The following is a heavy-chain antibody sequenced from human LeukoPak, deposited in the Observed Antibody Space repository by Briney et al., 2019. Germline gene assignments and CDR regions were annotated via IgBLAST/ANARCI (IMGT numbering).Heavy chain of an antibody. J-gene: IGHJ4*02. CDR2: IYTSGST. D-gene: IGHD3-3*01. V-gene: IGHV4-61*02. CDR1: GGSISSGSYY. Sequence: SETLSLTCTVSGGSISSGSYYWSWIRQPAGEGLEWIGRIYTSGSTNYNPSLKSRVTISVDTSKNQFSLKLSSVTAADTAVYYCASRLLLFGVAQDYWGQGTLVTVSS. CDR3: ASRLLLFGVAQDY.